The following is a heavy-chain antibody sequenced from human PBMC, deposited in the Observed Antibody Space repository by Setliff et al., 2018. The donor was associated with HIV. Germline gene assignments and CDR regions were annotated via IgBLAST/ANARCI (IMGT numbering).Heavy chain of an antibody. CDR1: GGSFSGYY. CDR2: IYHSGST. CDR3: ARHRDPPGTSWIYYYYYMDL. V-gene: IGHV4-34*01. Sequence: PSETLSLTCAVYGGSFSGYYWSWIRQPPGKGLEWIGNIYHSGSTLYKPSLKSRVTISVDKSNNQFSLRLSSVTAADTGVYYCARHRDPPGTSWIYYYYYMDLWGEGTTVTVS. D-gene: IGHD6-13*01. J-gene: IGHJ6*03.